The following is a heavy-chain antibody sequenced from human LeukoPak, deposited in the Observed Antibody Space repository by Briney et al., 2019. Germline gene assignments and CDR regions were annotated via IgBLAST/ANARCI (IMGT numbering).Heavy chain of an antibody. V-gene: IGHV4-59*01. J-gene: IGHJ6*04. Sequence: KPSETLCLSCTVSGVSISSYDWSWIRQPPGKGLEWIGYIYYSGSTNYNPSLKSRVTISVDTSKNQFSLKLSSVTAADTAVYYCAWAPYYYDGMNVWGEGTTVTVSS. CDR3: AWAPYYYDGMNV. CDR1: GVSISSYD. CDR2: IYYSGST.